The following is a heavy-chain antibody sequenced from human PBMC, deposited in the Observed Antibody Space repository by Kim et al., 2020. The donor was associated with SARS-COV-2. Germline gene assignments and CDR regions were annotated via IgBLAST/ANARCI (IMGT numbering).Heavy chain of an antibody. D-gene: IGHD3-10*01. J-gene: IGHJ4*02. CDR2: IKQDGSEK. CDR3: PRIDSIWFGGTVDY. CDR1: GFTFSSYW. V-gene: IGHV3-7*03. Sequence: GGSLRLPCAASGFTFSSYWMSWVRQAPGKGLEWVANIKQDGSEKYYVDSVKGRFTISRDNAKNSLYLQMNSLRAEDTAVYYCPRIDSIWFGGTVDYWGQGTLVTVSS.